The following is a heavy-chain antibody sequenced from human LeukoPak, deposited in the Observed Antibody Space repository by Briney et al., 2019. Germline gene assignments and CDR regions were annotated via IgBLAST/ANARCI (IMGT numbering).Heavy chain of an antibody. D-gene: IGHD6-19*01. CDR2: TYYRSNWYD. V-gene: IGHV6-1*01. J-gene: IGHJ3*02. CDR1: GDSVPSNTAA. CDR3: AREVAGTWAFDI. Sequence: SQTLSLSSAISGDSVPSNTAAWNWIRQSPSRGLEWLGRTYYRSNWYDDYAASVKSRVTINPDTSKNQFSLHLNSVTPEDTAVYYCAREVAGTWAFDIWGQGTMVTVSS.